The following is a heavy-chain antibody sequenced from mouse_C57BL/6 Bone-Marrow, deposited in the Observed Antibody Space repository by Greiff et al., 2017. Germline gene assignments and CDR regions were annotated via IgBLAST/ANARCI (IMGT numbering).Heavy chain of an antibody. CDR2: ISSGGSYT. Sequence: EVKVVESGGDLVKPGGSLKLSCAASGFTFSSYGMSWVRQTPDKRLEWVATISSGGSYTYYPDSVKGRFTISRDNAKNTLYLQMSSLKSEDTAMYYCARRGTTVVARAMDYWGQGTSVTVSS. CDR3: ARRGTTVVARAMDY. CDR1: GFTFSSYG. V-gene: IGHV5-6*02. J-gene: IGHJ4*01. D-gene: IGHD1-1*01.